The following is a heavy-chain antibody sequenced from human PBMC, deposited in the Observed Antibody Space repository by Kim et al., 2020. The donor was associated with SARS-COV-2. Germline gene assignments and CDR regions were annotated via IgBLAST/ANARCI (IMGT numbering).Heavy chain of an antibody. CDR3: ARTYSSSWYGWYFDL. CDR1: GFTFSSYW. CDR2: VKQDGSEK. V-gene: IGHV3-7*03. D-gene: IGHD6-13*01. Sequence: GGSLRLSCAASGFTFSSYWMSWVRQAPGKGLEWVANVKQDGSEKYYVDSVKGRFTISRDNAKNSLYLQVNSLRAEDTAVYYCARTYSSSWYGWYFDLWGRGTLVTVSS. J-gene: IGHJ2*01.